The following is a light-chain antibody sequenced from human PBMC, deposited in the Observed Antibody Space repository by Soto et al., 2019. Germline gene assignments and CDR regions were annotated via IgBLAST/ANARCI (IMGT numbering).Light chain of an antibody. CDR1: NSDVGTYNL. CDR3: SSYAGSGTFKV. J-gene: IGLJ1*01. V-gene: IGLV2-23*02. Sequence: QSALTQPRSVSGSPGQSVTISCTGTNSDVGTYNLVSWYQQHPGTAPKLMIYEATKRPSGISNRFSGSKSGNTASLTISGLRAEDEADYYCSSYAGSGTFKVFGTGTKLTVL. CDR2: EAT.